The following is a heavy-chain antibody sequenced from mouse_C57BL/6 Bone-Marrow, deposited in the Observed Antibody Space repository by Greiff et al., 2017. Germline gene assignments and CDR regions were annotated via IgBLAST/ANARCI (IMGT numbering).Heavy chain of an antibody. CDR2: IYPGNSDP. D-gene: IGHD2-9*01. J-gene: IGHJ3*01. CDR3: TNPYCGNDVWFAY. CDR1: GYTFTSYW. Sequence: SGTVLARPGASVKMSCKTSGYTFTSYWMHWVKQRPGQGLEWIGAIYPGNSDPSYNQKFKGQVKLSAVPSASTAYMGLSSLTNTDSAVYYSTNPYCGNDVWFAYWGKGTLVTVSA. V-gene: IGHV1-5*01.